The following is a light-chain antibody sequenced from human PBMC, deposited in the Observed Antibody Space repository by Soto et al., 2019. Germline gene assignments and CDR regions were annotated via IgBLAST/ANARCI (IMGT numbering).Light chain of an antibody. CDR1: QSVSSSY. CDR2: GAS. J-gene: IGKJ1*01. Sequence: EIVLTQSPGTLSLSPGERATLSCRASQSVSSSYLAWYQQKPGQAPRLLIYGASSRATGIPDRFSGSGSGTDFTLTISRLEPEDFAGDYCQQYGSSLWTFGQGTKGEIK. CDR3: QQYGSSLWT. V-gene: IGKV3-20*01.